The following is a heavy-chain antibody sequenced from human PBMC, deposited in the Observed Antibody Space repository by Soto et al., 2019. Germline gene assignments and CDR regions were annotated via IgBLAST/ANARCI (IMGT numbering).Heavy chain of an antibody. J-gene: IGHJ5*02. V-gene: IGHV4-34*01. CDR3: ARGFCSGGSCYRWFDP. CDR2: INHSGST. CDR1: GGSFSGYY. Sequence: PSETLSLTCAVYGGSFSGYYWSWIRQPPGKGLEWFGEINHSGSTNYNPSLKSRVTISVDTSKNQFSLKVTSVTAADTAVYYCARGFCSGGSCYRWFDPWGQGTLVTVSS. D-gene: IGHD2-15*01.